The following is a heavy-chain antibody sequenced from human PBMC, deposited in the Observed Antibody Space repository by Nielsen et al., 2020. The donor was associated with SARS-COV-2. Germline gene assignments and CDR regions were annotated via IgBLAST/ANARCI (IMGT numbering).Heavy chain of an antibody. Sequence: GESLKISCAASGFTFSSYAMHWVRQAPGKGLEWVAVISYDGSNKYYADSVKGRFTISRDNSKNTLYLQMNSLRAEDTAVYYCARAYPYGSGSRGGALDYWGQGTLVTVSS. J-gene: IGHJ4*02. CDR2: ISYDGSNK. V-gene: IGHV3-30-3*01. CDR1: GFTFSSYA. CDR3: ARAYPYGSGSRGGALDY. D-gene: IGHD3-10*01.